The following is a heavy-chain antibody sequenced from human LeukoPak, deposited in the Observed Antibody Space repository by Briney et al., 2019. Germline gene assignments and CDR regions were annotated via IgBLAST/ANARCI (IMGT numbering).Heavy chain of an antibody. CDR3: ARHFAYSSSSYFDY. D-gene: IGHD6-6*01. CDR2: IYHSGNT. J-gene: IGHJ4*02. CDR1: GGSISSSNW. Sequence: PSGTLSLTCAVSGGSISSSNWWSWVRQPPGKGLEWIGEIYHSGNTNYNPSLKSRVTISADKSKNQFSLKLSSVTAADTAVYYCARHFAYSSSSYFDYWGQGSLVTVSS. V-gene: IGHV4-4*02.